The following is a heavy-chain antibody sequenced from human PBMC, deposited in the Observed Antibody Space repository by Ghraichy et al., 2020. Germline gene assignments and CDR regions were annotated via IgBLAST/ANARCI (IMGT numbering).Heavy chain of an antibody. D-gene: IGHD1-14*01. CDR1: GFTFSSYG. CDR2: ISYRGSDK. V-gene: IGHV3-30*18. CDR3: AKMDEQWATAPLS. J-gene: IGHJ5*02. Sequence: GGSLRLSCAASGFTFSSYGMHWVRQAPGKGLEWVAVISYRGSDKYHADSVRGRFTISRDNSKNTLYLQMNSLRADDTAVYFCAKMDEQWATAPLSWGKGAMVTFSA.